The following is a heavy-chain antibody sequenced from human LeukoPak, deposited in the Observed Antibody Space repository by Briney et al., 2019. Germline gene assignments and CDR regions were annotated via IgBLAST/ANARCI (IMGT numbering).Heavy chain of an antibody. CDR3: ARDNPWIQLEDYMDV. D-gene: IGHD5-18*01. V-gene: IGHV1-2*02. CDR1: GYTFTGYY. Sequence: ASVKVSCKASGYTFTGYYMHWVRQAPGQGLEWMGWINPNSGGTNYAQKLQGRVTMTTDTSTSTAYTELRSLRSDDTAVYYCARDNPWIQLEDYMDVWGKGTTVTISS. CDR2: INPNSGGT. J-gene: IGHJ6*03.